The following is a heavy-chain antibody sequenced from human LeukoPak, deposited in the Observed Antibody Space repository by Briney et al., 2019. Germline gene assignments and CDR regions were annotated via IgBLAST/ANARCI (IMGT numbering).Heavy chain of an antibody. J-gene: IGHJ5*02. CDR3: AKDRAILTNWFDP. Sequence: GESLKISCAASGFTFSSYAMSWVRQAPGKGLEWVSAISGSGGSTYYADSVKGRFTISRDNSKNTLYLQMNSLRAEDTAVYCCAKDRAILTNWFDPWGQGTLVTVSS. V-gene: IGHV3-23*01. CDR2: ISGSGGST. CDR1: GFTFSSYA. D-gene: IGHD3-9*01.